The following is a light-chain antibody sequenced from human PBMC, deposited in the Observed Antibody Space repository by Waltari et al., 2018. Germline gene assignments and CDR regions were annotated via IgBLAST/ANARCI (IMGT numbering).Light chain of an antibody. CDR1: SCSLSSTSS. Sequence: QTVVTQEPSLSVSPGGTVPLTCALSSCSLSSTSSDRRYQQSPGQTRRTIVDRANMRGSGVPERFSGSVRGNKAVLTITGGHAEDESTYDWLLDMGSGSEVVGGGTKLTVL. CDR3: LLDMGSGSEV. V-gene: IGLV8-61*01. J-gene: IGLJ3*02. CDR2: RAN.